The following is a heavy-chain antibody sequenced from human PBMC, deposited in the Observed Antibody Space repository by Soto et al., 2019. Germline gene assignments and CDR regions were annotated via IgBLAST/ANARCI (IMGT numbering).Heavy chain of an antibody. Sequence: GGSLRLSCAASGLSVSSYAMSWVRQAPGKGLEWVSAIGGSGRSTYYADSVKGRFTISRDNSKNTVSLQMSSLRAEDTAVYYCAKDGLRSQDYYYYMDVWGIGTTVTVSS. D-gene: IGHD2-15*01. J-gene: IGHJ6*03. CDR1: GLSVSSYA. CDR3: AKDGLRSQDYYYYMDV. CDR2: IGGSGRST. V-gene: IGHV3-23*01.